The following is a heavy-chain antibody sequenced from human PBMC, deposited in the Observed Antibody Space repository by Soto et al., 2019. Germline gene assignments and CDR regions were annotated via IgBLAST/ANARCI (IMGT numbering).Heavy chain of an antibody. CDR3: ARSYSSSWYTGNYYYYGMDV. V-gene: IGHV3-33*01. J-gene: IGHJ6*02. Sequence: QVQLVESGGGVVQPGRSLRLSCAASGFTFSSYGMHWVRQAPGKGLEWVAVIWYDGSNKYYADSVKGRFTISRDTSKNTLYLQMNSLRAEDTAVYYCARSYSSSWYTGNYYYYGMDVWGQGTTVTVSS. CDR1: GFTFSSYG. CDR2: IWYDGSNK. D-gene: IGHD6-13*01.